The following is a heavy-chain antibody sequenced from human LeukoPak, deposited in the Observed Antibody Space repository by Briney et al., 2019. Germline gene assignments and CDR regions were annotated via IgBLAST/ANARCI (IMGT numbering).Heavy chain of an antibody. Sequence: GGSLRLSCAASGFTFSSYGMHWVRQAPGKGLEWVAVIWYDGSNKYYADSLKGRFTISRDNSKNTLYLQMNSLRAEDTAVYYCARLYGTYPGWFDPWGQGTLVTVSS. CDR1: GFTFSSYG. D-gene: IGHD4-17*01. CDR2: IWYDGSNK. CDR3: ARLYGTYPGWFDP. V-gene: IGHV3-33*01. J-gene: IGHJ5*02.